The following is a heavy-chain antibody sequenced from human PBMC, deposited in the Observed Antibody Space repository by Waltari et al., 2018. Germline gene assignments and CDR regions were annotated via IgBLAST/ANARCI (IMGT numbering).Heavy chain of an antibody. CDR1: GGSIDSSNW. D-gene: IGHD3-3*01. V-gene: IGHV4-4*02. CDR3: ARLRYYDFWSGYYIMDAFDI. CDR2: IYSSGST. J-gene: IGHJ3*02. Sequence: QVQLQESGPGLVKPSGTLSLTCAVSGGSIDSSNWWNWVRQPPGEGLEWIGEIYSSGSTTYNPSLKSRLTISVDTSKNQFSLKLSSVTAADTAVYYCARLRYYDFWSGYYIMDAFDIWGQGTMVTVSS.